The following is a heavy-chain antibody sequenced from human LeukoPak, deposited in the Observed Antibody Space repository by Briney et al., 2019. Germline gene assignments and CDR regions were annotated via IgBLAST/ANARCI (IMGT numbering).Heavy chain of an antibody. CDR1: GYTLTELS. J-gene: IGHJ4*02. Sequence: ASVKVSCKVSGYTLTELSMHWVRQAPGKGLEWMGGFDPEDGETIYAQKFQGRVTMTEDTSTDTAYMELSSLRSEDTAVYYCAIPGYCSGGSCYHGGGYFDYWGQGTLVTVSS. V-gene: IGHV1-24*01. CDR3: AIPGYCSGGSCYHGGGYFDY. CDR2: FDPEDGET. D-gene: IGHD2-15*01.